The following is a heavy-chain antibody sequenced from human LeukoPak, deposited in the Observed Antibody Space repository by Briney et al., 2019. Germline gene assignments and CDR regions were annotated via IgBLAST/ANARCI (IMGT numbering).Heavy chain of an antibody. D-gene: IGHD6-19*01. CDR2: ISGSGGST. CDR3: AKDFVTVAGTFSDY. V-gene: IGHV3-23*01. Sequence: GGSLRLSCVASGFTLSTYSMSWVRQAPGKGLEWVSAISGSGGSTYYADSVKGRFTISRDNSKNTLYLQMNSLRAEDTAVYYCAKDFVTVAGTFSDYWGQGTLVTVSS. J-gene: IGHJ4*02. CDR1: GFTLSTYS.